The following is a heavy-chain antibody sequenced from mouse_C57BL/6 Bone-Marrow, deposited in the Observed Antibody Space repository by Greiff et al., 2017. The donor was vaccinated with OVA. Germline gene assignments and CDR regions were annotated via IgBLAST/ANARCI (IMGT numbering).Heavy chain of an antibody. CDR1: GFTFSDYY. CDR2: ISNGGGST. J-gene: IGHJ4*01. CDR3: ARHYHSDAMDY. Sequence: EVMLVESGGGLVQPGGSLKLSCAASGFTFSDYYMYWVRQTPEKRLEWVAYISNGGGSTYYPDTVKGRFTISRDNAKNTLYLQMSRLKSEDTAMYYCARHYHSDAMDYWGQGTSVTVSS. V-gene: IGHV5-12*01.